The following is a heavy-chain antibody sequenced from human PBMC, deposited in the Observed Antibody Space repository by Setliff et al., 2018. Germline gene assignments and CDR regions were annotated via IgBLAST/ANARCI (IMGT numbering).Heavy chain of an antibody. CDR1: GYTFTSYG. CDR2: ISAHNGNT. Sequence: GASVKVSCKASGYTFTSYGINWVRQAPGQGLEWMGWISAHNGNTNYAQKVQGRVTMTTDTSASTAYMELRSLRSDDTAVYYCARVFGYYDSSGYIGPFDIWGQGTMVTVSS. J-gene: IGHJ3*02. V-gene: IGHV1-18*01. D-gene: IGHD3-22*01. CDR3: ARVFGYYDSSGYIGPFDI.